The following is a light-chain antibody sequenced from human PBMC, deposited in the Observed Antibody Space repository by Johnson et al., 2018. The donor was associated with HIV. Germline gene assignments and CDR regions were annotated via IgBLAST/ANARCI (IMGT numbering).Light chain of an antibody. Sequence: QSILTKPPSVSAAPGQKVTISCSGSSSNIGNNYVSWYQQLPGTAPKLLIYDNNKRPSGIPDRFSGSKSGPSATLAITGLQPGDEADYYRGTWGSSRRAGGVFGTGTKVTVL. J-gene: IGLJ1*01. CDR1: SSNIGNNY. V-gene: IGLV1-51*01. CDR3: GTWGSSRRAGGV. CDR2: DNN.